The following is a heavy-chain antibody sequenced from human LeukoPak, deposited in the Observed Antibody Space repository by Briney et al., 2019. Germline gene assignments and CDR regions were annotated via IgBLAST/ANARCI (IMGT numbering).Heavy chain of an antibody. CDR1: GGSLSSYY. V-gene: IGHV4-59*01. J-gene: IGHJ4*02. CDR2: IYYSGTT. CDR3: ARERSGYSYDFDY. Sequence: PSETLSLTCTVSGGSLSSYYWSWIRQPPGKGLEWIGYIYYSGTTNYNPSLKSRVTISVDTSKNQFSLKLSSVTAADTAVYYCARERSGYSYDFDYWGQGTLVTVSS. D-gene: IGHD5-18*01.